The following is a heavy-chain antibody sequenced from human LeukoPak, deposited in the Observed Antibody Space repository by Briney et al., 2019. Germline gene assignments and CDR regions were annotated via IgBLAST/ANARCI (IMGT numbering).Heavy chain of an antibody. CDR3: ARVSGHYYDSSGYPDY. D-gene: IGHD3-22*01. J-gene: IGHJ4*02. Sequence: GGSLRLSYAAPGFTFSSYWMSWVRQAPGKGLEWVANIKQDGSEKYYVDSVKGRFTISRDNAKNSLYLQMNSLRAEDTAVYYCARVSGHYYDSSGYPDYWGQGTLVTVSS. V-gene: IGHV3-7*01. CDR1: GFTFSSYW. CDR2: IKQDGSEK.